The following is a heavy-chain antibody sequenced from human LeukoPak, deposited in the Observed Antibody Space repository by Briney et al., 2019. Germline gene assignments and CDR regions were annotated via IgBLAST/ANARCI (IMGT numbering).Heavy chain of an antibody. CDR1: GFAFNTYW. CDR3: ARDRGYTFDY. D-gene: IGHD3-22*01. CDR2: IKSDGSDT. V-gene: IGHV3-74*01. J-gene: IGHJ4*02. Sequence: GGSLRLSCAASGFAFNTYWTHWVRQAPGKGLVWVSRIKSDGSDTTYTDSVKGRFTISRDNAQNTLYLQMNSLSAEDTAMYFCARDRGYTFDYWGQGTLVTVSA.